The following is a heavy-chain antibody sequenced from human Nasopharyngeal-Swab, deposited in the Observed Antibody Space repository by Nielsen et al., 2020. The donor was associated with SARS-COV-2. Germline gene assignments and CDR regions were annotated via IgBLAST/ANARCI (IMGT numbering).Heavy chain of an antibody. Sequence: GGSLRLSCAASGFTFSSYAIHWVRQAPGKGLEWVAVISYDGSNKYYADSVKGRFTISRDNSKNTLYLQMNSLRAEDTAVYYCAEGDPFDYWGQGTLVTVSS. V-gene: IGHV3-30-3*01. CDR2: ISYDGSNK. CDR1: GFTFSSYA. CDR3: AEGDPFDY. D-gene: IGHD2-21*02. J-gene: IGHJ4*02.